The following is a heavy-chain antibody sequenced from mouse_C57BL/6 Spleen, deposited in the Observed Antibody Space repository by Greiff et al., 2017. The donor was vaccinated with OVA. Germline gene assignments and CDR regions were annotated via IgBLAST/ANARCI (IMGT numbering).Heavy chain of an antibody. V-gene: IGHV1-53*01. J-gene: IGHJ2*01. D-gene: IGHD2-4*01. CDR3: ARLEMITYYFDY. CDR1: GYTFTSYW. CDR2: INPSNGGT. Sequence: VQLQQSGTELVKPGASVKLSCKASGYTFTSYWMHWVKQRPGQGLEWIGNINPSNGGTNYNEKFKSKATLTVDKSSSTAYMQLSSLTSEDSAVYYCARLEMITYYFDYWGQGTTLTVSS.